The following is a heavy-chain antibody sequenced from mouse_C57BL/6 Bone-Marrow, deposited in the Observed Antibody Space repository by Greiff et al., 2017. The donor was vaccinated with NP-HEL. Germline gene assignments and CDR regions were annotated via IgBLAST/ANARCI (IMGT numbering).Heavy chain of an antibody. D-gene: IGHD2-3*01. V-gene: IGHV1-80*01. CDR1: GYAFSSYW. J-gene: IGHJ3*01. Sequence: VQRVESGAELVKPGASVKISCKASGYAFSSYWMNWVKQRPGKGLEWIGQIYPGDGDTNYNGKFKGKATLTADKSSTTAYMQLSSLTSEDSAVYFCARGIYDGYSWFAYWGQGTLVTVSA. CDR3: ARGIYDGYSWFAY. CDR2: IYPGDGDT.